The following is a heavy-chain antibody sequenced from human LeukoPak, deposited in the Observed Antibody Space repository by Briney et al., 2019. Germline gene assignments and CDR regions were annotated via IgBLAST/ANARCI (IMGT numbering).Heavy chain of an antibody. V-gene: IGHV3-23*01. J-gene: IGHJ4*02. D-gene: IGHD3-10*01. CDR3: AKFYGSGSYSFDY. CDR2: ISGSGGST. Sequence: PGGSLRLSCAASGFTFSSYAMSWVRQAPGKGLERVSAISGSGGSTYYADSVKGRFTISRDNSKNTLYLQMNSLRAEDTAVYYCAKFYGSGSYSFDYWGQGTLVTVSS. CDR1: GFTFSSYA.